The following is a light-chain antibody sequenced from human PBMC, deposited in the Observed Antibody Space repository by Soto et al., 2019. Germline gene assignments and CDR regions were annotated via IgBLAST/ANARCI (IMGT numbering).Light chain of an antibody. CDR3: QQLYSFPLT. V-gene: IGKV1-9*01. Sequence: DIHLTQSPSFLSASIGDRVTITCRAGHDFSNFLAWYQQKPGRAPKLLMYDASTLQSGVPSRFSGSGSGTEFTLTISSLQPEDFATYYCQQLYSFPLTFGGGTKVDI. J-gene: IGKJ4*01. CDR2: DAS. CDR1: HDFSNF.